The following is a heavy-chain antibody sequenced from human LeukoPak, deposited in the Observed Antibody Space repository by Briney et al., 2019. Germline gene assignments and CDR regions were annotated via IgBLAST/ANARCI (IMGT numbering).Heavy chain of an antibody. V-gene: IGHV1-18*01. CDR2: ISAYNGNT. CDR3: ARGLRRIAAAGTLDAFDI. J-gene: IGHJ3*02. CDR1: GYTFTSYG. D-gene: IGHD6-13*01. Sequence: GASVKVSCKASGYTFTSYGISWVRQAPGQGLEWMGWISAYNGNTNYAQKLQGRVTMTTDTSTSTAYMELRSLRSDDTAVYYCARGLRRIAAAGTLDAFDIWGQGTMVTVSS.